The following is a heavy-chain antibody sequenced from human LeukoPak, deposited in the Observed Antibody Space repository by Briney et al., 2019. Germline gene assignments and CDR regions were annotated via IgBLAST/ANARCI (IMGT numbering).Heavy chain of an antibody. J-gene: IGHJ4*02. CDR2: IYYSGSS. Sequence: SETLSLTCTVSGGSISSYYWTWIRQPPGKGLEWIGYIYYSGSSNYNPSLRSRVTISVDTSKNQFSLKLSSVTAADTAVYFCAREVVAVAGSYFDSWGQGTLVTVSS. D-gene: IGHD6-19*01. CDR3: AREVVAVAGSYFDS. V-gene: IGHV4-59*01. CDR1: GGSISSYY.